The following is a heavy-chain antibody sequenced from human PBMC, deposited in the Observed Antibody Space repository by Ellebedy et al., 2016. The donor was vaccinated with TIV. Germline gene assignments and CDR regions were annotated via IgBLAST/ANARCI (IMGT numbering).Heavy chain of an antibody. CDR1: GFTFSSYA. V-gene: IGHV3-23*01. CDR3: ARVLSGRPYFDY. CDR2: ISGSGGST. Sequence: GESLKISCAASGFTFSSYAMSWVRQAPGKGLGWVSAISGSGGSTYYADSVKGRFTISRDNSKNTLYLQMNSLRAEDTAVYYCARVLSGRPYFDYWGQGTLVTVSS. D-gene: IGHD1-26*01. J-gene: IGHJ4*02.